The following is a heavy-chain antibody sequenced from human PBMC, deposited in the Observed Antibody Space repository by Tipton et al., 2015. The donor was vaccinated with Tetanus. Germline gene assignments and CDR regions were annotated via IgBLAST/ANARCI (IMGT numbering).Heavy chain of an antibody. Sequence: SLRLSCAASGFTFSSYAMHWVRQAPGKGLEWVAVISYDGSNKYYADSVKGRFTISRDNSKNTLYLQMNSLRAEDTAVYYCARGDFWSGYSYGMDVWGQGTTVTVSS. CDR1: GFTFSSYA. D-gene: IGHD3-3*01. J-gene: IGHJ6*02. V-gene: IGHV3-30*04. CDR2: ISYDGSNK. CDR3: ARGDFWSGYSYGMDV.